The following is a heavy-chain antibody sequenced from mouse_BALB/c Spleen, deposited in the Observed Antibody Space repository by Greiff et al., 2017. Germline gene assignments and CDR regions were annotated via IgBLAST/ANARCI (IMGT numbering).Heavy chain of an antibody. D-gene: IGHD2-4*01. Sequence: EVNLVESGGDLVKPGGSLKLSCAASGFTFSSYGMSWVRQTPDKRLEWVATISSGGSYTYYPDSVKGRFTISRDNAKNTLYLQMSSLKSEDTAMYYCAGDYDRFAYWGQGTLVTVSA. CDR2: ISSGGSYT. CDR3: AGDYDRFAY. J-gene: IGHJ3*01. CDR1: GFTFSSYG. V-gene: IGHV5-6*01.